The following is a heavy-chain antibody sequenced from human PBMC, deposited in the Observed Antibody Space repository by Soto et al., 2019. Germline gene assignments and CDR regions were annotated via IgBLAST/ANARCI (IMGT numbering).Heavy chain of an antibody. CDR1: GFSLSTGGVG. D-gene: IGHD6-19*01. V-gene: IGHV2-5*02. Sequence: QITLKESGPTLVKPTQTLTLTCTFSGFSLSTGGVGVGWIRQPPGKALEWLGLVYWDNDKLYSPPLNNRITIXEXPRXIQVVHTMTIMYPVDTATYYCAHRDGSGWYDFFGYGGEGTLVTVSS. CDR2: VYWDNDK. CDR3: AHRDGSGWYDFFGY. J-gene: IGHJ4*02.